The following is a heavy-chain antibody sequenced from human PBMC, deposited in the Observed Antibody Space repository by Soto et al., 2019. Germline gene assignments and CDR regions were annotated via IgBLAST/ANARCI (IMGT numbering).Heavy chain of an antibody. CDR3: ARWGRQGNYDSSGYYYHDYYYYYGMDV. CDR1: GYTFTSYG. Sequence: GASVKVSCKASGYTFTSYGISWVRQAPGQGLEWMGWISAYNGNTNYAQKLQGRVTMTTDTPTSTAYMELRSLRSDDTAVYYCARWGRQGNYDSSGYYYHDYYYYYGMDVWGQGTTVTVSS. V-gene: IGHV1-18*04. J-gene: IGHJ6*02. D-gene: IGHD3-22*01. CDR2: ISAYNGNT.